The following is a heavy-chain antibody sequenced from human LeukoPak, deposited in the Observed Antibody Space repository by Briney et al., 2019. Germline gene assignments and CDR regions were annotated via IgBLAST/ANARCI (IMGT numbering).Heavy chain of an antibody. Sequence: TLSLTCSVSGGSISSGDYYWSWIRQHPGEGLEWIGYIHYSGSTYYSPSLKSRVTISVDTSKNQFSLKLSSVTAADTAVYYCARDRGYSYGYYFDYWGQGTLVTVSS. CDR3: ARDRGYSYGYYFDY. V-gene: IGHV4-30-4*08. D-gene: IGHD5-18*01. CDR1: GGSISSGDYY. J-gene: IGHJ4*02. CDR2: IHYSGST.